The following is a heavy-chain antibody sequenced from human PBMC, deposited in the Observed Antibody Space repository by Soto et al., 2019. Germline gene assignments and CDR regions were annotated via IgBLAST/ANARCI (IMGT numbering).Heavy chain of an antibody. CDR3: ERGRELRFLEWLLPNWFDP. D-gene: IGHD3-3*01. V-gene: IGHV1-8*01. CDR2: MNPNSGNT. J-gene: IGHJ5*02. Sequence: QVQLVQSGAEVKKPGASVKVSCKASGYTFTSYDINWVRQATGQGLEWMGWMNPNSGNTGYAQKFQGRVTMTRNTSISTAYMELSSLRSEDTAVYYCERGRELRFLEWLLPNWFDPWGQGTLVTVSS. CDR1: GYTFTSYD.